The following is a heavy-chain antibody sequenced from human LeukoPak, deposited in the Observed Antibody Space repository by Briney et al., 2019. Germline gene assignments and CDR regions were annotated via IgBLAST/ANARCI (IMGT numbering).Heavy chain of an antibody. Sequence: GGSLRLSCAASGFTFSSYCLSWIRQAPGKGLEWVANIKQDGSEKYYVDSVKGRFTISRDNAKNSLYLQMNSLRAEDTAVYYCAREFGDYIDYWGQGTLVTVSS. CDR1: GFTFSSYC. D-gene: IGHD3-10*01. CDR3: AREFGDYIDY. J-gene: IGHJ4*02. V-gene: IGHV3-7*01. CDR2: IKQDGSEK.